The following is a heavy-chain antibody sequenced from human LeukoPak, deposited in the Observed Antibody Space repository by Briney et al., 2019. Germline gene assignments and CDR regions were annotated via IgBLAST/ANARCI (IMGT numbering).Heavy chain of an antibody. Sequence: GGSLRLSCAASGFTFDDYGMSWVRQAPGKGLEWVSGINWNGGSTGYADSVKGRFTISRDNSKNTLYLQMNSLRAEDTAVYYCAKAAVYSSSWTPFDDWGQGTLVTVSS. J-gene: IGHJ4*02. CDR2: INWNGGST. D-gene: IGHD6-13*01. V-gene: IGHV3-20*04. CDR3: AKAAVYSSSWTPFDD. CDR1: GFTFDDYG.